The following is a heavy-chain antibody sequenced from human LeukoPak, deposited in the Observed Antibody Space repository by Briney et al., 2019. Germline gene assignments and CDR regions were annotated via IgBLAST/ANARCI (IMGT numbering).Heavy chain of an antibody. J-gene: IGHJ6*02. CDR3: ARVTYYYYYGMDV. Sequence: GGSLRLSCAASGFTFSSYWMSWVRQAPGKGLEWVANIKQDGSEKYYVDSVKGRFTISRDNAKNSPYLQMNSLRAEDTAVYYCARVTYYYYYGMDVWGQGTTVTVSS. CDR1: GFTFSSYW. CDR2: IKQDGSEK. V-gene: IGHV3-7*01.